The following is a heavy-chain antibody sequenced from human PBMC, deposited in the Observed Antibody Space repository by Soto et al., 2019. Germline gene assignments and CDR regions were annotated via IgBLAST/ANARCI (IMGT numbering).Heavy chain of an antibody. Sequence: SETLSLTCTVSGGSISSYYWSWIRQPPGKGLEWIGYIYYSGSTNYNPSLKSRVTISVDTSKNQFSLKLSSVTAADTAVYYCARTPESTKDYMDVWGKGTTVTVSS. CDR2: IYYSGST. CDR1: GGSISSYY. CDR3: ARTPESTKDYMDV. D-gene: IGHD2-8*01. V-gene: IGHV4-59*08. J-gene: IGHJ6*03.